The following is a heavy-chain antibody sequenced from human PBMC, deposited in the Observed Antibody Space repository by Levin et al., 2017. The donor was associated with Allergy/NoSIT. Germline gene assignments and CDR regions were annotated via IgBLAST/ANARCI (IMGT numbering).Heavy chain of an antibody. CDR1: GYSFTTYW. CDR2: IYPGDSDT. V-gene: IGHV5-51*01. J-gene: IGHJ1*01. Sequence: KVSCKGSGYSFTTYWIGWVRQMPGKGLEWMGIIYPGDSDTRYSPSFQGQVTISADKSISTAYLQWTSLKDSDTAMYFCARRFSSAEYFQDWGQGTLVSVSS. D-gene: IGHD6-6*01. CDR3: ARRFSSAEYFQD.